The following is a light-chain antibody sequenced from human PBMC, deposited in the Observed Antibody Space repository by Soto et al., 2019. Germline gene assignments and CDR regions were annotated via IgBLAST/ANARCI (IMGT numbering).Light chain of an antibody. J-gene: IGLJ1*01. V-gene: IGLV2-14*01. Sequence: SVLTQPASVSGSPGQSITISCTGTSSDVGSYNFVSWYQHHPGKAPKLIIYEVSNRPSGVSNRFSGSKSGNTASLTISGLQADDEADYYCSSYAGSSNFVFGTGTKVTVL. CDR2: EVS. CDR1: SSDVGSYNF. CDR3: SSYAGSSNFV.